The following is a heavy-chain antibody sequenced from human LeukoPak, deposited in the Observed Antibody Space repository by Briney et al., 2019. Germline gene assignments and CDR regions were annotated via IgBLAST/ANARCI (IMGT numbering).Heavy chain of an antibody. V-gene: IGHV4-39*01. CDR2: IYYSGST. Sequence: PSETLSLTCTVSGVSISSSSYYWGWIRQPPGKGLEWIGSIYYSGSTYYNPSLKSRVTISVDTSKNQFSLKLSSVTAADTAVYYCARQDGGSYYFDYWGQGTLVTVSS. CDR1: GVSISSSSYY. J-gene: IGHJ4*02. D-gene: IGHD1-26*01. CDR3: ARQDGGSYYFDY.